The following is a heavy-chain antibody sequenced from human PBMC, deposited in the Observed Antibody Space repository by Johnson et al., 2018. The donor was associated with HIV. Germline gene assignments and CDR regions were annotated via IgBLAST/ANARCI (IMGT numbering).Heavy chain of an antibody. Sequence: EVQLVESGGGLIQPGGSLRLSCAASGFTVSSNYMSWVRQAPGKGLEWAAVIYSGGSTYYADSVKGRFTISRDNSKNTLSLQMNSLRAEDTAVYYCAKGGSLTQDAPFDIWGQGTMVTVSS. CDR1: GFTVSSNY. D-gene: IGHD1-14*01. CDR2: IYSGGST. V-gene: IGHV3-66*03. J-gene: IGHJ3*02. CDR3: AKGGSLTQDAPFDI.